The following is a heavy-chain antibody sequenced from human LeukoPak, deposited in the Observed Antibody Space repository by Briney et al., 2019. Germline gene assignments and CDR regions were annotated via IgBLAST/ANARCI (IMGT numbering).Heavy chain of an antibody. D-gene: IGHD3-22*01. CDR1: GFTFSDYY. V-gene: IGHV3-11*01. J-gene: IGHJ1*01. CDR3: ARGDYYHSSAYSEYFQH. Sequence: GGSLRLSCAASGFTFSDYYMSWIRQAPGKGLEWVSYISSPGTSIFYADSVKGRFTVSRDNTKNSLFLQMNSLRVEDTSVYYCARGDYYHSSAYSEYFQHWGQGTLVTVSS. CDR2: ISSPGTSI.